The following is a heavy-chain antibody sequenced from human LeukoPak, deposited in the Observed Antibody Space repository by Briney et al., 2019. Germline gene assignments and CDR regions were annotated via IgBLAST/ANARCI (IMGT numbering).Heavy chain of an antibody. J-gene: IGHJ5*02. CDR1: GGSISSYY. V-gene: IGHV4-59*08. CDR3: ARHVGYGNNWFDP. D-gene: IGHD5-18*01. Sequence: PSETLSLTCTVSGGSISSYYWNWIRQPPGKGLEWIGYIYYSGSTNYNPSLKSRVTISVDTSKNQFSLKLRSLTAADTAVYYCARHVGYGNNWFDPWGQGTLVTVSS. CDR2: IYYSGST.